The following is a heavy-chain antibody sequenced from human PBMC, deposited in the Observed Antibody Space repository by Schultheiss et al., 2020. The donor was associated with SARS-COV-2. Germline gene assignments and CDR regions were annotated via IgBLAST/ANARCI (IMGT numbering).Heavy chain of an antibody. CDR2: IYYSGST. V-gene: IGHV4-61*01. Sequence: SETLSLTCTVSGGSVSSGSYYWSWIRQPPGKGLEWIGYIYYSGSTYYNPSLKSRVTISVDTSKNQFSLKLSSVTAADTAVFYCARGRDGVSPHADFDYWGQGTLVTVSS. D-gene: IGHD4-17*01. CDR3: ARGRDGVSPHADFDY. CDR1: GGSVSSGSYY. J-gene: IGHJ4*02.